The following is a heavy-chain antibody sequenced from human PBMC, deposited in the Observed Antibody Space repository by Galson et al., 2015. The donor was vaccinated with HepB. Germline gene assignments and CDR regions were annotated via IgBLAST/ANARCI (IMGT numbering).Heavy chain of an antibody. Sequence: SLRLSCAASGFTFSSYSMNWVRQAPGKGLEWVSSISSSSSYIYYADSVKGRFTISRDNAKNSLYLQMNSLRAEDTAVYYCATSSRCYMYQGCYSMVVGCQGTTV. CDR3: ATSSRCYMYQGCYSMVV. CDR2: ISSSSSYI. D-gene: IGHD2-8*01. V-gene: IGHV3-21*01. CDR1: GFTFSSYS. J-gene: IGHJ6*02.